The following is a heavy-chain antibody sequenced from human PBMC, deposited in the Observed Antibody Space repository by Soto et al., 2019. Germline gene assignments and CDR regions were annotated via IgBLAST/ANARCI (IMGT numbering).Heavy chain of an antibody. CDR1: GGTFTTYA. Sequence: QVQLVQAGAEVKKPGASVRVSCQASGGTFTTYAFNWVRQAPGQGLEWMGGIIPMYNNTHYTPNFLGRVTVTADPSTSTAYMDLTTLRSEDSAVYFCARGYSCGYYYAMDVWGQGTTVTVSS. V-gene: IGHV1-69*01. CDR3: ARGYSCGYYYAMDV. J-gene: IGHJ6*02. CDR2: IIPMYNNT. D-gene: IGHD4-4*01.